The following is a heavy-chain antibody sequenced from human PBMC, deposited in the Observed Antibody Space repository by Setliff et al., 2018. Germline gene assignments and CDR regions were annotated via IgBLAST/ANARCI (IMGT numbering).Heavy chain of an antibody. V-gene: IGHV1-69*05. Sequence: SVKVSCKASGGTFSNYGVSWVRQAPGQGLEWMGGTIPIFGTTNYAQKFQGRVTIITDESTSTAYMELSSLTSADTAVYYCAREGVDTRSSTDYRYYMDVWGKGTTVTVSS. D-gene: IGHD5-18*01. CDR2: TIPIFGTT. J-gene: IGHJ6*03. CDR1: GGTFSNYG. CDR3: AREGVDTRSSTDYRYYMDV.